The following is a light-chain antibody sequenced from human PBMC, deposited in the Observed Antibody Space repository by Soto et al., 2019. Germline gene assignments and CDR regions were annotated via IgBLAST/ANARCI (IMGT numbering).Light chain of an antibody. CDR2: AAS. J-gene: IGKJ2*01. CDR3: QQCNSTPYT. CDR1: PSISRS. V-gene: IGKV1-39*01. Sequence: DIQMTQSPSPLTASVGDRVTITCRASPSISRSLNWYQQKPGKAPKLLIYAASSLQSGVPSRFSGSGSGTDFTLTISSLQSEDFAAYYCQQCNSTPYTFGQGTKLEIK.